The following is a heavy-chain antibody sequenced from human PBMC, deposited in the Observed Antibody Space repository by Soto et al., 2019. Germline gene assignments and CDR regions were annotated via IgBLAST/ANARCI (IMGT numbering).Heavy chain of an antibody. J-gene: IGHJ4*02. CDR1: GFTFDIYW. Sequence: EVRLVESGGGLVQPGGSLRLSCAASGFTFDIYWMHWVRQAPGKGLEWVANMKQDGSEKYYVDSVKGRFTISRDNAKNSLYLQMNSLRAEDTAVYYCASALAAAGIFWGQGTLVTVSS. CDR3: ASALAAAGIF. CDR2: MKQDGSEK. D-gene: IGHD6-13*01. V-gene: IGHV3-7*01.